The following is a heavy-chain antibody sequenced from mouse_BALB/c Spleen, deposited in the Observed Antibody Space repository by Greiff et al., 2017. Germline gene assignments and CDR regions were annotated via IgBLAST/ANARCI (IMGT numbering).Heavy chain of an antibody. CDR1: GFNIKDTY. CDR3: ARGLRLDWYFDV. CDR2: IDPANGNT. D-gene: IGHD1-2*01. V-gene: IGHV14-3*02. J-gene: IGHJ1*01. Sequence: EVKLMESGAELVKPGASVKLSCTASGFNIKDTYMHWVKQRPEQGLEWIGRIDPANGNTKYDPKFQGKATITADTSSNTAYLQLSSLTSEDTAVYYCARGLRLDWYFDVWGAGTTVTVSS.